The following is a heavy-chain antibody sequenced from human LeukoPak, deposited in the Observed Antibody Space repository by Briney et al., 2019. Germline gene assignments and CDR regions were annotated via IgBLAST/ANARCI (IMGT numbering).Heavy chain of an antibody. CDR2: MNAGNGNT. Sequence: ASVKVSCKASGYIFTDYAIHWLRQAPGRRPEWMGWMNAGNGNTKYSQKFQGRITLIRDTSAATAYMELSSLRHDDLAVYYCARGRGTSGSNRDFYYYYYMDVWGKGTTVTVSS. V-gene: IGHV1-3*01. CDR1: GYIFTDYA. J-gene: IGHJ6*03. D-gene: IGHD2-15*01. CDR3: ARGRGTSGSNRDFYYYYYMDV.